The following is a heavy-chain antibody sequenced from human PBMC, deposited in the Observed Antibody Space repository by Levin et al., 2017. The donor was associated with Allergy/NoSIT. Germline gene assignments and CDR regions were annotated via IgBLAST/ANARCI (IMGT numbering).Heavy chain of an antibody. CDR1: GFTFSSYS. Sequence: GGSLRLSCAASGFTFSSYSMNWVRQAPGKGLEWVSYISSSSSTIYYADSVKGRFTISRDNAKNSLYLQMNSLRDEDTAVYYCARDRKRYSYGKPDYYFDYWGQGTLVTVSS. J-gene: IGHJ4*02. D-gene: IGHD5-18*01. V-gene: IGHV3-48*02. CDR2: ISSSSSTI. CDR3: ARDRKRYSYGKPDYYFDY.